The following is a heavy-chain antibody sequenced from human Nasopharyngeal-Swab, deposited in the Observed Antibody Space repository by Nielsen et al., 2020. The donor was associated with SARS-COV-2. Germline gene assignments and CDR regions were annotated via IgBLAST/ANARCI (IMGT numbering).Heavy chain of an antibody. J-gene: IGHJ6*03. CDR3: ARVGGLWSAGFYYYYMDV. D-gene: IGHD3-3*01. CDR2: IYYSGST. V-gene: IGHV4-59*01. Sequence: WIRQPPGKGLEWIGYIYYSGSTNYNPSLKSRVTISVDTSKIQFSLKLSSVTAADMAVYYCARVGGLWSAGFYYYYMDVWGKGTTVTVSS.